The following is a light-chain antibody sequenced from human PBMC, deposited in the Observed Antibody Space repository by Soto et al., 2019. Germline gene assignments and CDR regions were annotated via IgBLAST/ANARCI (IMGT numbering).Light chain of an antibody. CDR2: GVG. J-gene: IGLJ1*01. Sequence: QSALTQPASVSGSPGQSITIPCTGTSGDVGGYNYFSWYQQHPGKPPKIMIYGVGNRTSGVPNRFSGSKSGNTASLPISGLQAEDEADYYCSSYTSTSTLVFGTGTKVTVL. CDR3: SSYTSTSTLV. CDR1: SGDVGGYNY. V-gene: IGLV2-14*01.